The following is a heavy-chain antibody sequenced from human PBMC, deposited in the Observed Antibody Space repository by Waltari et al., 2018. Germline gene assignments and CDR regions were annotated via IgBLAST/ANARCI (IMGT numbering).Heavy chain of an antibody. CDR2: IYHSGST. CDR3: ARGLFGGWFDP. CDR1: GGSISSSNW. V-gene: IGHV4-4*02. D-gene: IGHD3-16*01. Sequence: QVQLQESGPGLVKPSGPLSLTCAVSGGSISSSNWWSWVRQPPGKGLEWIGEIYHSGSTNYNPSLKIRVTISVDKSNNQFSLKLSSVTAADTALYYCARGLFGGWFDPWGQGTLVTVSS. J-gene: IGHJ5*02.